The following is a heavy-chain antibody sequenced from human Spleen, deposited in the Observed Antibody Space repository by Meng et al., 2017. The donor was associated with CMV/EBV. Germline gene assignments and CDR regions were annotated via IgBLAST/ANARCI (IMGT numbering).Heavy chain of an antibody. CDR2: IIPILGIA. J-gene: IGHJ4*02. CDR1: GGTFSSYG. D-gene: IGHD1-26*01. Sequence: SVKVSCKASGGTFSSYGITWVRQAPGQGLEWMGGIIPILGIANYAQKFQARVTMTADKSTSTVYKELSSLRSEDTAVYYCARGQVDSGSYYDYWGQGTLVTDSS. CDR3: ARGQVDSGSYYDY. V-gene: IGHV1-69*10.